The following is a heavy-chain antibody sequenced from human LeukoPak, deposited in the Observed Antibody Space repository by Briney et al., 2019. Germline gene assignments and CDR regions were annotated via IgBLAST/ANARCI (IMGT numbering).Heavy chain of an antibody. J-gene: IGHJ4*02. D-gene: IGHD3-22*01. CDR3: TRGSAYYYDGSGYYSVDY. V-gene: IGHV3-33*01. CDR1: GFSFSSFG. CDR2: IWYDGSKK. Sequence: GGSLRLSCAASGFSFSSFGMHWVRQAPGKGLEWVAVIWYDGSKKYYVDSVKGRFTISRDNSKNTLYLQMNSLTAEDTAVYYCTRGSAYYYDGSGYYSVDYWGQGTLVTVSS.